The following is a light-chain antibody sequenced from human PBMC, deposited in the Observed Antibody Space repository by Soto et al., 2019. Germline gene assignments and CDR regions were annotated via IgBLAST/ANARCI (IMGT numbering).Light chain of an antibody. CDR2: AAS. J-gene: IGKJ2*02. CDR3: QQSYSTLGT. Sequence: DIQMTQSPSSLSASVGDRVTITCRASQSISSYLNWYQQKPGKAPKLLIYAASSLQSGVPSRFRGSGSGTDFTLTISSLQPEEFATYYCQQSYSTLGTFGQGTNHEIK. V-gene: IGKV1-39*01. CDR1: QSISSY.